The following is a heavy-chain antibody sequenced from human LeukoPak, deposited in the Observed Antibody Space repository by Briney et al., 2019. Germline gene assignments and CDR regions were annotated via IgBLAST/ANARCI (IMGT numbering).Heavy chain of an antibody. V-gene: IGHV3-30*04. CDR2: ISYDGSNK. CDR1: GFTLSSYA. J-gene: IGHJ4*02. CDR3: ARVRGSSGWYLIGY. D-gene: IGHD6-19*01. Sequence: PGGSLRLSCAASGFTLSSYAMHWVRQAPGKGLEWVAVISYDGSNKYYADSVKGRFTISRDNSKNTLYLQMNSLRAEDTAVYYCARVRGSSGWYLIGYWGQGTLVTVSS.